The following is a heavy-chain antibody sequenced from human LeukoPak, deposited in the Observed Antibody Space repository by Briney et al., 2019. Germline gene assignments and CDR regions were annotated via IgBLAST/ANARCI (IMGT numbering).Heavy chain of an antibody. CDR1: GDSISSHY. J-gene: IGHJ4*02. CDR3: ATGYSSTWYYFDY. Sequence: NPSETLSLTCTVSGDSISSHYWSWIRQPPGKGLEWIGYIYNTGSTNYTPSLKSRVNISTDKSKNQFSLKLSSVTAGDTAVYYCATGYSSTWYYFDYWGQGTLVTVSS. CDR2: IYNTGST. D-gene: IGHD6-13*01. V-gene: IGHV4-59*11.